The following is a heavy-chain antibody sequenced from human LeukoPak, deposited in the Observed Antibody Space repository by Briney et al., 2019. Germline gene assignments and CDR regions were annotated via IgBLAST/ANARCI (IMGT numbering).Heavy chain of an antibody. J-gene: IGHJ4*02. CDR3: VNSSPGGGWLVSGNFDY. D-gene: IGHD6-19*01. Sequence: PETLSLTCTVSGGSISSNNYYWGWIRQPPGKGLEWIGSIYYSGSTYYNPSLKSRVTISVATSKNQSSLKLSSVTAADTAVYYCVNSSPGGGWLVSGNFDYWGQGTLVTVSS. V-gene: IGHV4-39*01. CDR2: IYYSGST. CDR1: GGSISSNNYY.